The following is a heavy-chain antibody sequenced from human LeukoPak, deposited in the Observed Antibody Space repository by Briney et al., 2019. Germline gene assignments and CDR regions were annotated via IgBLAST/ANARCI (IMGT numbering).Heavy chain of an antibody. CDR1: GFTFSSYD. Sequence: GGSLRLSCAASGFTFSSYDMHWVRQAPGKGLEWGSAICTAGDPYYPGSVKGRFTISRENAKNSLYLQMNSLRAGDTAVYYCARGDSRGSITMVRGVIINSVGMDVWGKGTTVTVSS. J-gene: IGHJ6*04. CDR2: ICTAGDP. V-gene: IGHV3-13*05. D-gene: IGHD3-10*01. CDR3: ARGDSRGSITMVRGVIINSVGMDV.